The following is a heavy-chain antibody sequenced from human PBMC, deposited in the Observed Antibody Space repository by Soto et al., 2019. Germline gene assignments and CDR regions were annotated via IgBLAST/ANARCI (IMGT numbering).Heavy chain of an antibody. CDR1: GFTFSNYA. D-gene: IGHD3-9*01. Sequence: EVQLLESGGGLVQPGGSLRLSCAASGFTFSNYAMTWVRQAPGKGLEWVSGISGSGDNTYYRDSVKGRFTISGDNSKNTLFLQMNGLGAEDTAVYYCAKGYYDILTGLDYSGQGTLVTVSS. CDR2: ISGSGDNT. J-gene: IGHJ4*02. V-gene: IGHV3-23*01. CDR3: AKGYYDILTGLDY.